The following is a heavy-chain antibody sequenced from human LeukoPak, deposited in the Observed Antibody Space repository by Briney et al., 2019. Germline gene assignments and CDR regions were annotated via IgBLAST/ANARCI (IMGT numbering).Heavy chain of an antibody. D-gene: IGHD3-10*01. CDR1: GFTFSNYA. V-gene: IGHV3-30*04. CDR2: ISYDANDK. J-gene: IGHJ4*02. CDR3: AKGYDYYGSGSPEY. Sequence: GGSLRLSCAASGFTFSNYAMHWVRQAPGKGLEWVAVISYDANDKYYADSVKGRFTISRDNSKNTLYLQMNSLRAEDTAVYYCAKGYDYYGSGSPEYWGQGTLVTVSS.